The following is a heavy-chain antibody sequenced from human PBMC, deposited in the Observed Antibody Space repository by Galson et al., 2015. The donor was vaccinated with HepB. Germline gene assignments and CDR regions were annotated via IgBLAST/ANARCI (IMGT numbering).Heavy chain of an antibody. V-gene: IGHV3-23*01. D-gene: IGHD6-19*01. CDR1: GFTFSSYA. CDR2: ISGSGGST. Sequence: SLRLSCAASGFTFSSYAMSWVRQAPGKGLEWVSSISGSGGSTYYADSVKGRFTISRDNSKNTLYLQMSSLRADDTAVYHCAKDGPRGVRAVAGTALYYGLDVWGQGTTVIVSS. J-gene: IGHJ6*02. CDR3: AKDGPRGVRAVAGTALYYGLDV.